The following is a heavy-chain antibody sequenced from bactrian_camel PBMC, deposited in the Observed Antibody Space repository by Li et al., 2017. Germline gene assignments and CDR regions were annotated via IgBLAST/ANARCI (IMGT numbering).Heavy chain of an antibody. CDR2: IQLKSGST. Sequence: QVQLVESGGGSVQAGGSLRLSCAASGYTRFTYCMGWFRQAPGKEREGVASIQLKSGSTYYADSVKGRFTISQYKTNNTVYLRMTNLTPEDTAMYYCAAQRLQYGRCILDDQYFQAQGTQVTVS. J-gene: IGHJ4*01. V-gene: IGHV3S63*01. CDR1: GYTRFTYC. D-gene: IGHD3*01.